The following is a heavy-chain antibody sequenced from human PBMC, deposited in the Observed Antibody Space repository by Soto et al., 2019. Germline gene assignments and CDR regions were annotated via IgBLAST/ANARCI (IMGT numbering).Heavy chain of an antibody. D-gene: IGHD6-19*01. V-gene: IGHV1-69*01. CDR3: ASSPGIAVAGEFDY. CDR1: GGTFSSYA. Sequence: QVQLVQSGAEVKKPGSSVEVSCKASGGTFSSYAISWVRQAPGQGLEWMGGIIPIFGTANYAQKFQGRVTITADESTSTAYMELSSLRSEDTAVYYCASSPGIAVAGEFDYWGQGTLVTVSS. CDR2: IIPIFGTA. J-gene: IGHJ4*02.